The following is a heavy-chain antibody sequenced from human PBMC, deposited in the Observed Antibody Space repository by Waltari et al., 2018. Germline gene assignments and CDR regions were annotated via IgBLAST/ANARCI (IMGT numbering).Heavy chain of an antibody. J-gene: IGHJ4*02. Sequence: EVQLVESGGGLVQPGGSLRLSCGASGFTFSSYWVHWVRQGPGKGLGGVSGINSDGSSTNDADSVKGRFTISRDNAKNTLYLQMNSLRAEDTAVYYCARRGVPAASVYYFDYWGQGTQVTVSS. V-gene: IGHV3-74*01. D-gene: IGHD2-2*01. CDR3: ARRGVPAASVYYFDY. CDR2: INSDGSST. CDR1: GFTFSSYW.